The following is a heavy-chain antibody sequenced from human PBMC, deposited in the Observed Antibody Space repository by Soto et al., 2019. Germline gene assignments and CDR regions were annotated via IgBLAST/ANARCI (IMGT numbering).Heavy chain of an antibody. Sequence: PGGSLRLSCAASGFTFSSYAMSWVRQAPGKGLEWVSAISGSGGSTYYADSVKGRFTISRDNSKNTLYLQMNSLGAEDTAVYYCAKQNGYGGNSELEYWGQGTLVTVSS. D-gene: IGHD2-21*02. V-gene: IGHV3-23*01. CDR2: ISGSGGST. J-gene: IGHJ4*02. CDR3: AKQNGYGGNSELEY. CDR1: GFTFSSYA.